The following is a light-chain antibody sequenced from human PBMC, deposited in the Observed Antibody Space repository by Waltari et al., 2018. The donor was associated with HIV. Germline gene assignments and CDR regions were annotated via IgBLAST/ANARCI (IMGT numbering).Light chain of an antibody. V-gene: IGKV4-1*01. Sequence: DIVMSQSPDSLAVSLGERATINCKSSQNIFFASDSENCLAWFQQKPGQPPKLLIRGSSVRADGVPDRFSGSGSQTDFTLTISSLQAEDAAVYYCQQYFSIPWTFGQGTKLEIK. J-gene: IGKJ1*01. CDR3: QQYFSIPWT. CDR1: QNIFFASDSENC. CDR2: GSS.